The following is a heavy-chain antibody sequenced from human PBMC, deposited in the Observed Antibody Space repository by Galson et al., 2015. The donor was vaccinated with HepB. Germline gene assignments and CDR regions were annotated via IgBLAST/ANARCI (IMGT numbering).Heavy chain of an antibody. CDR2: IYSGGST. CDR3: ARSPRIAAAGTQWRTYFDY. J-gene: IGHJ4*02. D-gene: IGHD6-13*01. Sequence: SLRLSCAASGFTVSSNYMSWVRQAPGKGLEWVSVIYSGGSTYYADSVKGRFTISRHNSKNTLYLQMNSLRAEDTAVYYCARSPRIAAAGTQWRTYFDYWGQGTLVTVSS. CDR1: GFTVSSNY. V-gene: IGHV3-53*04.